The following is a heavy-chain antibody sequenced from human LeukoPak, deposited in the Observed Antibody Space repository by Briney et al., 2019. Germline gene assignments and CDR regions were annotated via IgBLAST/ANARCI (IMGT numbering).Heavy chain of an antibody. CDR2: LYSGGST. J-gene: IGHJ4*02. Sequence: GGSLRLSCAASGFTVKDNFMSWVRQAPGKGLEWVSVLYSGGSTDYADSVKGRFTISRDNSKNTVYLQMNSLRPEDTAMYYCAREGGYVFDYWGQGTLVTVSS. CDR3: AREGGYVFDY. CDR1: GFTVKDNF. D-gene: IGHD5-12*01. V-gene: IGHV3-53*01.